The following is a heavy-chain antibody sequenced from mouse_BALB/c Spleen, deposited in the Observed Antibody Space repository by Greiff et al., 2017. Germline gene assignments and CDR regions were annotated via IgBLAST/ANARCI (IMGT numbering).Heavy chain of an antibody. V-gene: IGHV14-3*02. CDR3: ARGFLRGFDY. D-gene: IGHD1-1*01. CDR1: GFNIKDTY. CDR2: IDPANGNT. J-gene: IGHJ2*01. Sequence: EVKLMESGAELVKPGASVKLSCTASGFNIKDTYMHWVKQRPEQGLEWIGRIDPANGNTKYDPKFQGKATITADTSSNTAYLQLSSLTSEDTDVYYCARGFLRGFDYWGQGTTLTVSS.